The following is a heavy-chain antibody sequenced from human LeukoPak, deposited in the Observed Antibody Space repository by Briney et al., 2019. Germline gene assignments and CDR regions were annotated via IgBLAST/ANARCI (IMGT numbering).Heavy chain of an antibody. CDR2: FDPEDGET. V-gene: IGHV1-24*01. J-gene: IGHJ5*02. CDR3: ATAKAYAYNWNDAWFDP. D-gene: IGHD1-1*01. Sequence: ASVNVSCKVSGYTLTELSMHWVRQAPGKGLEWMGGFDPEDGETIYAQKFQGRVTMTEDTSTDTAYMELSSLRSEDTAVYYCATAKAYAYNWNDAWFDPWGQGTLVTVSS. CDR1: GYTLTELS.